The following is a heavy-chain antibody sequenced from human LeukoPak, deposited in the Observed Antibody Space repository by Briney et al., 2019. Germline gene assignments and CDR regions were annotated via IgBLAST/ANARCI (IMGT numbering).Heavy chain of an antibody. V-gene: IGHV3-74*01. Sequence: GGSLRLSCAASGFTFSSYWMHWVRQAPGKGLVWVSRINTDGSRATYADSVKGRFTISRDNARNTLYLQMNSLRAEDTAVYYCAKGGSSYSYSFDNWGQGTLVTVSS. CDR2: INTDGSRA. D-gene: IGHD6-13*01. CDR1: GFTFSSYW. CDR3: AKGGSSYSYSFDN. J-gene: IGHJ4*02.